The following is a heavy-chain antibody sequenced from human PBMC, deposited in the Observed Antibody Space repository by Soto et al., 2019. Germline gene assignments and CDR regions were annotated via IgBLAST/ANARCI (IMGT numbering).Heavy chain of an antibody. J-gene: IGHJ6*02. CDR1: GGSIISFDYY. Sequence: SETLSRTCTGSGGSIISFDYYGRCILQPPWEGLDWIGYIYYSGSTYYNPSLKSRVTISVDTSKNQFSLKLSSVTAADTAVYYCAREDRRGSSSFYYYYYGMDVWGQGTTVTVSS. V-gene: IGHV4-30-4*01. D-gene: IGHD6-13*01. CDR2: IYYSGST. CDR3: AREDRRGSSSFYYYYYGMDV.